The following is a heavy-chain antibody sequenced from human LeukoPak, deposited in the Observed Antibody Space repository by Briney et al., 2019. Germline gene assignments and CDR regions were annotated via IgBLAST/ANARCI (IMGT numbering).Heavy chain of an antibody. J-gene: IGHJ3*02. CDR1: GFTFSSYS. Sequence: GGSLRLSCAASGFTFSSYSMNWVRQAPGKGLEWVSSISSSSSYIYYADSVKGRFTISRDNAKNSLYLQMNSLRAEDTAVYYCAKGRADSYGDHDAFDIWGQGTMVTVSS. V-gene: IGHV3-21*01. CDR3: AKGRADSYGDHDAFDI. D-gene: IGHD5-18*01. CDR2: ISSSSSYI.